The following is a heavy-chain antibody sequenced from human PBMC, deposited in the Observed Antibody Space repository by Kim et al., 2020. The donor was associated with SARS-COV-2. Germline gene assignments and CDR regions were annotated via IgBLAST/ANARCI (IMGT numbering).Heavy chain of an antibody. CDR1: GGSISSYY. J-gene: IGHJ5*02. V-gene: IGHV4-59*01. D-gene: IGHD3-22*01. CDR2: IYYSGST. CDR3: ARDNTDMYYYDSRWFDP. Sequence: SETLSLTCTVSGGSISSYYWSWIRQPPGKGLEWIGYIYYSGSTNYNPSLKSRVTISVDTSKNQFSLKLSSVTAADTAVYYCARDNTDMYYYDSRWFDPWGQGTLVTVSS.